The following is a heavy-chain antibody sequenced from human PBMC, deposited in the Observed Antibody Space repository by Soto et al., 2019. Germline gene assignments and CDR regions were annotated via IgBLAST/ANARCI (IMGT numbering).Heavy chain of an antibody. CDR1: GDRVSSNSAA. Sequence: SQTLSLTCAISGDRVSSNSAAWIWIRQSPSRGLEWLGRTYYRSKWFNDYAVSVKGRISINVDTSRNQFSLLLNSVTPEDTAVFYCARVRYCSGGSCYLGTDVWGQGTTVTVSS. V-gene: IGHV6-1*01. CDR2: TYYRSKWFN. CDR3: ARVRYCSGGSCYLGTDV. D-gene: IGHD2-15*01. J-gene: IGHJ6*02.